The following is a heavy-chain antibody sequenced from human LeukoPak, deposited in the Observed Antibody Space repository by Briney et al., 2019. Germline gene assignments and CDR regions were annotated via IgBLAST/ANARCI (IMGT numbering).Heavy chain of an antibody. CDR2: ISHDGTYK. CDR1: GFTITTYA. Sequence: GALRLSCAASGFTITTYAMTWVRQAPGKGLESVAVISHDGTYKNYADSVKGRFTISRDTSKNTVYLQMNSLRSEDTAVYYCASVADYWGQGTLVTISS. CDR3: ASVADY. V-gene: IGHV3-30*04. J-gene: IGHJ4*02.